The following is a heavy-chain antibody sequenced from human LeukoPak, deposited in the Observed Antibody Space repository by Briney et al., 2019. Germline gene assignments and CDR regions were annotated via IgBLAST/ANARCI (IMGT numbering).Heavy chain of an antibody. V-gene: IGHV3-30*02. Sequence: RGSLRLSCVAPGFTFSLYVIHWVRQAPGKGLEWVAGLRHDGSTEYYADSVMGRFTISRDNSKNTVYLQMNSLRAEDTAVYYCAKGPDKYGIKAYADFWGQGTLVTVSS. D-gene: IGHD2-8*01. J-gene: IGHJ4*02. CDR1: GFTFSLYV. CDR3: AKGPDKYGIKAYADF. CDR2: LRHDGSTE.